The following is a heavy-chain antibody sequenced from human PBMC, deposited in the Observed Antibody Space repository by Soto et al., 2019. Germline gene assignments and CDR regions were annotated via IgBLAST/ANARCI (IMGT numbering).Heavy chain of an antibody. V-gene: IGHV1-3*05. CDR2: INAGNGNT. CDR1: GYTFTSYA. CDR3: ARSIVVVTALAY. J-gene: IGHJ4*02. D-gene: IGHD2-21*02. Sequence: QVQLVQSGAEEKKPGASVKVSCKASGYTFTSYAMHWVRQAPGQRLEWMGWINAGNGNTKYSQKFQGRVTITRDTSASTAYRELSSLRSEDTAVYSCARSIVVVTALAYWGQGTLVTVSS.